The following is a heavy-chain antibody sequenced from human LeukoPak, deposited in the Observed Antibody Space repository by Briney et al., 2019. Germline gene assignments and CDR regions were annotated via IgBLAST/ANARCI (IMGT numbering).Heavy chain of an antibody. J-gene: IGHJ3*02. V-gene: IGHV4-59*11. D-gene: IGHD4-23*01. Sequence: SETLSLTCTVSGGSISGQYWSWIRQPPGKGLEWIGEIYYSGGTKYNPSLERRVTISLDTSKNQFSLRLTSMTTADTAVYYCARGSPRWNAFDIWGQGTMVTVSS. CDR1: GGSISGQY. CDR3: ARGSPRWNAFDI. CDR2: IYYSGGT.